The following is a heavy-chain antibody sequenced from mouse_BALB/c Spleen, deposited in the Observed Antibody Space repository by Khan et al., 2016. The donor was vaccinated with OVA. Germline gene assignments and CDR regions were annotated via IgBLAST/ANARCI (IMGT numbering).Heavy chain of an antibody. D-gene: IGHD1-1*01. V-gene: IGHV3-2*02. CDR1: GYSITSDYA. CDR2: ISYGGST. CDR3: ARKNYYGYAMDY. J-gene: IGHJ4*01. Sequence: EVQLVESGPGLVKPSQSLSLTCTVTGYSITSDYAWDWIRQFPGNKLEWMGYISYGGSTSYNPSLKSRISITRYKSKNQFFLQLNSVTTEDTATYYCARKNYYGYAMDYWGQGTSVTVSS.